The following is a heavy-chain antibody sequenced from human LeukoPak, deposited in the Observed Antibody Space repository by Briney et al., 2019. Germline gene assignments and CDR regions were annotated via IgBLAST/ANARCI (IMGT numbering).Heavy chain of an antibody. V-gene: IGHV3-21*01. D-gene: IGHD2-2*01. CDR1: GFTFSSYS. CDR2: ISSSSGYL. CDR3: ARGAPYCSRTSCYGDY. Sequence: GGSLRLSCAASGFTFSSYSMNWVRQAPGKGLEWVSSISSSSGYLYYADSVKGRFTISRDNAKNSLYLQMNNLRAEDTAVYYCARGAPYCSRTSCYGDYWGQGTPVTVSS. J-gene: IGHJ4*02.